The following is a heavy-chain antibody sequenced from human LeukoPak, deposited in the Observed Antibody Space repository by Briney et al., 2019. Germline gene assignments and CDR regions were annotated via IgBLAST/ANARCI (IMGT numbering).Heavy chain of an antibody. D-gene: IGHD6-13*01. V-gene: IGHV1-69*01. J-gene: IGHJ4*02. CDR1: GDTFSTYA. Sequence: ASVRVSCKTSGDTFSTYAITWVRQAPGHGLEWVGGIIPTFGAANYAHNFQGRVTITADESTSTVYMDLSSLRSEDTAVYYCARGAGGGSSRRYDYWGQGTLVTVSS. CDR2: IIPTFGAA. CDR3: ARGAGGGSSRRYDY.